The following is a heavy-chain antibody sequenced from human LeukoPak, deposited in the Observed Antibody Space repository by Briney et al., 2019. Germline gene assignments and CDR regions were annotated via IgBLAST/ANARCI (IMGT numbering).Heavy chain of an antibody. J-gene: IGHJ5*02. V-gene: IGHV4-39*07. CDR3: ARSRQASGLFSS. Sequence: PSETLSLACTVSGGSISSSSYYWGWIRQPPGKGLEWIGSIYYSGSTYYNPSLKSRVTISVDRPKNQFFLNVTSLTAADTAVYYCARSRQASGLFSSWGQGTLVVVSS. CDR1: GGSISSSSYY. CDR2: IYYSGST. D-gene: IGHD3-10*01.